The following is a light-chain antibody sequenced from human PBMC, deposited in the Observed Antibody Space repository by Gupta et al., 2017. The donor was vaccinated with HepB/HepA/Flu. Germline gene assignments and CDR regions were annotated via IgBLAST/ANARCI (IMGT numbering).Light chain of an antibody. J-gene: IGLJ2*01. CDR1: KLGDKY. CDR3: QAWDSSTAAV. Sequence: SYELTQPPSVSVSPGQTASLTCSGDKLGDKYACWYQQKPGQSPVLVIYQDSKRPSGIPERFSGSNSGNTATLTISGTQAMDEADYYCQAWDSSTAAVFGGGTKLTVL. CDR2: QDS. V-gene: IGLV3-1*01.